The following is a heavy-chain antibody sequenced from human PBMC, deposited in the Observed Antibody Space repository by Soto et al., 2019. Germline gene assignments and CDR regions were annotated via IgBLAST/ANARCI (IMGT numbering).Heavy chain of an antibody. CDR3: ATASWIVANFTPEIYCYSRHV. D-gene: IGHD2-21*02. V-gene: IGHV1-24*01. CDR1: GYTLTELS. J-gene: IGHJ6*01. Sequence: ASVKRSCKVSGYTLTELSMHWVRQAPGKGLEWMGGFDPEDGETIYAQKFQGRVTMTEDTSTDTAYMELSSLRSEDTAVYYCATASWIVANFTPEIYCYSRHV. CDR2: FDPEDGET.